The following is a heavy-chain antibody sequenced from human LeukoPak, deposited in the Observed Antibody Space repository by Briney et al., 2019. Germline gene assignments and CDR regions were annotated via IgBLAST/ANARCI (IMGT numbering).Heavy chain of an antibody. CDR3: AKDVYDCSGGSCPQYYYVMGV. J-gene: IGHJ6*02. Sequence: PGGSLRLSCAASGFTFSSYGMHWVRQAPGKGLEWVSFIRFDGSEKYYAGSVRGRFTISRDNSKNTLSLQMNSLRAEDTALYYCAKDVYDCSGGSCPQYYYVMGVWGQGTTVTVSS. D-gene: IGHD2-15*01. CDR2: IRFDGSEK. CDR1: GFTFSSYG. V-gene: IGHV3-30*02.